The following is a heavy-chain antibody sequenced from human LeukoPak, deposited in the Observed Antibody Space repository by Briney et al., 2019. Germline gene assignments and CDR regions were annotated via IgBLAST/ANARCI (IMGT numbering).Heavy chain of an antibody. D-gene: IGHD3-9*01. CDR2: IRYNIENT. CDR1: GFTFSNYA. CDR3: AKASTRDTGYYFDS. V-gene: IGHV3-23*01. J-gene: IGHJ4*02. Sequence: GGSLRLSCAASGFTFSNYAMGWVRQAPGKGPEWVSSIRYNIENTHYADAVQGRITISRDNPKNTLYLQMNSLRAEDTARYYCAKASTRDTGYYFDSWGQGTLVSVSS.